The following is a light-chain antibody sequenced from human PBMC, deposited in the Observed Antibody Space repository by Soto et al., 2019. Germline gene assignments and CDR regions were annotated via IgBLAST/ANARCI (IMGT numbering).Light chain of an antibody. CDR3: AAWDDSLNGPV. V-gene: IGLV2-18*01. CDR2: EVS. J-gene: IGLJ2*01. Sequence: QSALTQPPSVSGSPGQSVTISCTGTSSDVGSYNRVSWYQQPPGTAPKVMIYEVSNRPSGVPDRFSGSKSGNTASLTISGLQAEDEADYYCAAWDDSLNGPVFGGGTKLTVL. CDR1: SSDVGSYNR.